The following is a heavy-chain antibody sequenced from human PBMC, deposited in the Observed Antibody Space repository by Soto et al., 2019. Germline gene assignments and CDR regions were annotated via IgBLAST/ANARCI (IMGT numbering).Heavy chain of an antibody. Sequence: PSETLSLTCTVSGGSVSSGSYYWSWIRQPPGKGLEWIGYIYYSGSTNYNPSLKSRVTISVDTSKNQFSQKLSSVTAADTAVYYCARDAVYCGGDCYVLWGQGTLVTVSS. D-gene: IGHD2-21*02. CDR2: IYYSGST. V-gene: IGHV4-61*01. CDR1: GGSVSSGSYY. CDR3: ARDAVYCGGDCYVL. J-gene: IGHJ4*02.